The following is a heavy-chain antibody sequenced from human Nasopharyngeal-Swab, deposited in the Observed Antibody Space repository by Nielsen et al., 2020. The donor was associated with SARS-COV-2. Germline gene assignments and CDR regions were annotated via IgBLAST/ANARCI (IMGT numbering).Heavy chain of an antibody. J-gene: IGHJ6*02. CDR1: GFTFSDYY. CDR3: ARYDYIWGSLYGMDV. CDR2: IKQDGSEK. Sequence: GESLKISCAASGFTFSDYYMSWIRQAPGKGLEWVANIKQDGSEKYYVDSVKGRFTISRDNAKNSLYLQMNSLRAEDTAVYYCARYDYIWGSLYGMDVWGQGTTVTVSS. V-gene: IGHV3-7*01. D-gene: IGHD3-16*01.